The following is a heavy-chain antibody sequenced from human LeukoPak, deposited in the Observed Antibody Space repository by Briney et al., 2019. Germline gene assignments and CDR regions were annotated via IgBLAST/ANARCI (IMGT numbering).Heavy chain of an antibody. CDR3: ARDFWSYSRSTGYYYYYMDV. J-gene: IGHJ6*03. CDR1: GGSISSYY. D-gene: IGHD6-6*01. Sequence: SDTLSLTCTVSGGSISSYYWSWIRQPPGKGLEWIGYIYYSGSTNYNPSLKSRVTISVDTSKNQFSLKLSSVTAADTAVYYCARDFWSYSRSTGYYYYYMDVWGKGTTVTVSS. CDR2: IYYSGST. V-gene: IGHV4-59*01.